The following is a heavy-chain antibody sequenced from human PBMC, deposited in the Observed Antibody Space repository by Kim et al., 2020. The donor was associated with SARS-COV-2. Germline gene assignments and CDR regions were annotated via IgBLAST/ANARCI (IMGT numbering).Heavy chain of an antibody. D-gene: IGHD2-2*03. CDR3: AAVRLDIVVVPATAETDY. CDR2: IDPSDSYT. J-gene: IGHJ4*02. CDR1: GYSFTSYW. Sequence: GESLKISCKGSGYSFTSYWISWVRQMPGKGLEWMGRIDPSDSYTNYSPSFQGHVTISADKSISTAYLQWSSLKASDTAMYYCAAVRLDIVVVPATAETDYWGQGTLVTVSS. V-gene: IGHV5-10-1*01.